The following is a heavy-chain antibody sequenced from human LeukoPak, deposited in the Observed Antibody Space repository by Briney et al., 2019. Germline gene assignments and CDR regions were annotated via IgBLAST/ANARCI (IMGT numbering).Heavy chain of an antibody. CDR2: INPSGGST. CDR1: GYTFTSYY. J-gene: IGHJ4*02. D-gene: IGHD2-2*01. V-gene: IGHV1-46*01. CDR3: VRPMPYCSSTSCLDY. Sequence: ASVKVSCKASGYTFTSYYMHWVRQAPGQGLEWMGIINPSGGSTSYAQKFQGRVTMTRDTSTSTVYMELSSLRSEDTAVYYCVRPMPYCSSTSCLDYWGQGALVTVSS.